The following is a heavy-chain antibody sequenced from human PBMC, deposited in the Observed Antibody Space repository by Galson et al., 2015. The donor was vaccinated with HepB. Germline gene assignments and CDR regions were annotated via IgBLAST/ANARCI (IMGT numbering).Heavy chain of an antibody. Sequence: PALVKPTQTLTLTCTFSGFSLSTSGMCVSWIRQPPGKALEWLARIDWDDDKYYSTSLKTRLTISKDTSKNQVVLTMTNMDPVDTGTYYCARMGCRGYSYGYVGDYWGQGTLVTVSS. J-gene: IGHJ4*02. CDR3: ARMGCRGYSYGYVGDY. CDR2: IDWDDDK. CDR1: GFSLSTSGMC. V-gene: IGHV2-70*11. D-gene: IGHD5-18*01.